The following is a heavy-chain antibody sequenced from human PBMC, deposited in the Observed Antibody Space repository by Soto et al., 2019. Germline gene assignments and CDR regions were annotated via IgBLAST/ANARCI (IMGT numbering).Heavy chain of an antibody. CDR1: GFTFSSYS. CDR3: ARDRAEQLVYNWFDP. D-gene: IGHD6-6*01. J-gene: IGHJ5*02. Sequence: GGSLRLSCAASGFTFSSYSMNWVRQAPGKGLEWVSYISSSSSTIYYADSVKGRFTISRDNAKNSLYLQMNSLGDEDTAVYYCARDRAEQLVYNWFDPWGQGTLVTVSS. CDR2: ISSSSSTI. V-gene: IGHV3-48*02.